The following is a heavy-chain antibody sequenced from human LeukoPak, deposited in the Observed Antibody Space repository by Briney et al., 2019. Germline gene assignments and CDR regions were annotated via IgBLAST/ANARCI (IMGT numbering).Heavy chain of an antibody. J-gene: IGHJ5*02. Sequence: GGSLRLSCAASGFTFSSYAMSWVRQAPGKGLEWVSVISGGGSSTNYADSMKGRFTISRENSKNTLYLQMNSLRAEDTAVYYCAHTDSYYFDSGMVSWGQGALVTVSS. V-gene: IGHV3-23*01. CDR1: GFTFSSYA. CDR2: ISGGGSST. D-gene: IGHD3-22*01. CDR3: AHTDSYYFDSGMVS.